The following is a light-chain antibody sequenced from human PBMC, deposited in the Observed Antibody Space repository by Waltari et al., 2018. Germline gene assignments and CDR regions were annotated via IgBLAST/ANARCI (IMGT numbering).Light chain of an antibody. Sequence: QLVLTQSPSASASLGASVKLTCTLSSGHSSNVIAWHQQQPEKGPGYLMKVNSDGSHSKGDGSPERCSGSSAGAEHYLTVSSLQSEDEADSYCQTGGHGTWVFGGGTKLTVL. J-gene: IGLJ3*02. CDR3: QTGGHGTWV. CDR1: SGHSSNV. V-gene: IGLV4-69*01. CDR2: VNSDGSH.